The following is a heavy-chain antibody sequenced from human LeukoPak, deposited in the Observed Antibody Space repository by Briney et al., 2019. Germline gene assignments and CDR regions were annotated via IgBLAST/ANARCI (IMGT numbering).Heavy chain of an antibody. V-gene: IGHV3-30*04. J-gene: IGHJ3*02. CDR2: ISYDGSNK. CDR1: GFTFSSYA. D-gene: IGHD3-16*01. CDR3: ASSRTGYVRAFDI. Sequence: GGSLRLSCAASGFTFSSYAMHWVRQAPGKGLEWVAVISYDGSNKYYADSVKGRFTISRDNSKNTLYLQMNSLRAEDTAVYYCASSRTGYVRAFDIWGQGTMVTVSS.